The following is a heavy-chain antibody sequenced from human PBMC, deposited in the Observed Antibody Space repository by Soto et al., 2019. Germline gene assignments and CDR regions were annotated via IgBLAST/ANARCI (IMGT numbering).Heavy chain of an antibody. D-gene: IGHD1-26*01. Sequence: GGSLRLSCAAAGFSFSDCGMHWVRQGPGKGLEWVAAISHGGIRKHYADSVKGRFTISRDDSKNMLYLQMNSLKTEDTAVYYCITTYSGTPARPYLDSWGQGTPVTVSS. V-gene: IGHV3-30*03. CDR1: GFSFSDCG. J-gene: IGHJ4*02. CDR3: ITTYSGTPARPYLDS. CDR2: ISHGGIRK.